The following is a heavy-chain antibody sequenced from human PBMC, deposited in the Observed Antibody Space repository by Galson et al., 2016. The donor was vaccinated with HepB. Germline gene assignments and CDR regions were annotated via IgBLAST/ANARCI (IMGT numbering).Heavy chain of an antibody. CDR1: GFPFSSYA. V-gene: IGHV3-30*04. CDR3: ARGTGWNDQFDY. Sequence: SLRLSCAASGFPFSSYAVHWVHQAPGKGLEWVAVTSFDGSDKYYTDSVEGRFTVSRDNSRNTLFLQMSSLRAEDTAVYYCARGTGWNDQFDYWGQGTLVTVSS. D-gene: IGHD1-1*01. J-gene: IGHJ4*02. CDR2: TSFDGSDK.